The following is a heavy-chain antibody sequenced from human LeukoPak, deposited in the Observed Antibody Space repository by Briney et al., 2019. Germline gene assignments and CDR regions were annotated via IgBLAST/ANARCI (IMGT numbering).Heavy chain of an antibody. V-gene: IGHV1-8*03. CDR1: GGTFSSYD. CDR2: MNPNSGNT. J-gene: IGHJ3*02. Sequence: ASVKVSCKASGGTFSSYDINWVRQATGQGLEWMGWMNPNSGNTGYAQKFQGRVTITRNTSISTAYMELSSLRSEDTAVYYCARAGSITIFGVVIMAAFDIWGQGTMVTVSS. CDR3: ARAGSITIFGVVIMAAFDI. D-gene: IGHD3-3*01.